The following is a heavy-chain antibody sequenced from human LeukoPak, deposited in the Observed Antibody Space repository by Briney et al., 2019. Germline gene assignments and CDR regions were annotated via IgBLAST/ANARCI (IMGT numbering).Heavy chain of an antibody. CDR3: ARTQEVVTTWYFDL. CDR2: IIPIFGTA. V-gene: IGHV1-69*01. Sequence: ASVKVSCKASGGTFSSYAISWVRQAPGQGLEWMGGIIPIFGTANYAQKFQGRVTITADESTSTAYMELSSLRSEDTAVYYCARTQEVVTTWYFDLWGRGTLVTVSS. D-gene: IGHD3-22*01. CDR1: GGTFSSYA. J-gene: IGHJ2*01.